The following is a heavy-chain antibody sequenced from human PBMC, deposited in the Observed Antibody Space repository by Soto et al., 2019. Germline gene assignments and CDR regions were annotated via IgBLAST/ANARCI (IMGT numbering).Heavy chain of an antibody. CDR3: ARVPGAVAGDFYYFDY. Sequence: QVQLVQSGAEVKKPGSSVKVSCKASGGTFSSYAISWVRQAPGQGLEWMGGIIPIFGTANYAQKFQGRVTITADESTRTAYMELSRLRSEDTAVYYCARVPGAVAGDFYYFDYWGQGTLVTVSS. V-gene: IGHV1-69*12. CDR2: IIPIFGTA. CDR1: GGTFSSYA. J-gene: IGHJ4*02. D-gene: IGHD6-19*01.